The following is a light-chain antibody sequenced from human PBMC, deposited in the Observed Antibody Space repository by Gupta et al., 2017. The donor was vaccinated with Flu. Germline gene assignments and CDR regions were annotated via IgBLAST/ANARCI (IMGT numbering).Light chain of an antibody. CDR3: QQNDSSPWT. Sequence: PTTLSSSGGENVNITWPAHQSISRLLSWCQKRRGEAPILLFYEASSLGTGVPTRFSGSGSGTEFILTISGLQPDVFATYYCQQNDSSPWTFGQGTKVEIE. J-gene: IGKJ1*01. CDR1: QSISRL. V-gene: IGKV1-5*03. CDR2: EAS.